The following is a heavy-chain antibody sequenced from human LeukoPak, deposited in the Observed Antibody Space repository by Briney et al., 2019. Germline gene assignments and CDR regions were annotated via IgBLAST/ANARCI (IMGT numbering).Heavy chain of an antibody. CDR2: IYYSGST. D-gene: IGHD2-2*02. V-gene: IGHV4-59*01. CDR1: GGSISSYY. Sequence: PSETLSLTCTVSGGSISSYYWSRIRQPPGKGLEWIGYIYYSGSTNYNPSLKSRVTISVDTSKNQFSLKLSSVTAADTAVYYCAREGYCSSTSCYKVFDYWGQGTLVTVSS. J-gene: IGHJ4*02. CDR3: AREGYCSSTSCYKVFDY.